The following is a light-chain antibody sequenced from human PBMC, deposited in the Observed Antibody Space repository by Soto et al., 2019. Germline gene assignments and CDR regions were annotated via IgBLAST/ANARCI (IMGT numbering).Light chain of an antibody. Sequence: DIQMTQSPSILSASVGDRVTITCRASQSIRSWLAWYQQKPGKAPKLLIYDAYSLESGVPSRFSGRRSGTEFTLTIAGLQPEDVATYYCQQYESYAPLTFGGGTKGEIK. V-gene: IGKV1-5*01. CDR2: DAY. CDR3: QQYESYAPLT. CDR1: QSIRSW. J-gene: IGKJ4*01.